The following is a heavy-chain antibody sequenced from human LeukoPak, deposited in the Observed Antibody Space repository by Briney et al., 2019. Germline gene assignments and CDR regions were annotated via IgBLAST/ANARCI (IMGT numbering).Heavy chain of an antibody. CDR1: GFTFSSYA. Sequence: GGSLRLSCAASGFTFSSYAMSWVRQAPGKGLEWVSAISGSGGSTYYADSVKGRFTISRDNSKNTLYLQMNSLRAEDTAVYHCAKAQASIVANPYYFDYWGQGTLVTVSS. J-gene: IGHJ4*02. D-gene: IGHD5-12*01. V-gene: IGHV3-23*01. CDR2: ISGSGGST. CDR3: AKAQASIVANPYYFDY.